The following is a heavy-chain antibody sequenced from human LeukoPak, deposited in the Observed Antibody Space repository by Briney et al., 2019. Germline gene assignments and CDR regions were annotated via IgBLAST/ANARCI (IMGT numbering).Heavy chain of an antibody. J-gene: IGHJ5*02. CDR2: IRYDGSNK. CDR1: GFTFSSYG. V-gene: IGHV3-30*02. CDR3: AKDYTAMATGWFDP. D-gene: IGHD5-18*01. Sequence: GSLRLSCAASGFTFSSYGMHWVRQAPGKGLEWVAFIRYDGSNKYYADSVKGRFTISRDNSKNTVYLQMNSLRAEDTAVYYCAKDYTAMATGWFDPWGQGTLVTASS.